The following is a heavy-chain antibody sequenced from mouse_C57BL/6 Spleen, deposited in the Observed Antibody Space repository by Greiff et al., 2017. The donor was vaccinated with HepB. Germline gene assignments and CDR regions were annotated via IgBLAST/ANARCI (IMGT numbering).Heavy chain of an antibody. Sequence: VQLQQPGAELVKPGASVKMSCKASGYTFTSYWITWVKQRPGQGLEWIGDIYPGSGSTNYNEKFKSKATLTVDTSSSTAYMQLSSLTSEDSAVYYCARSGSSGYVDYAMDYWGQGTSVTVSS. CDR3: ARSGSSGYVDYAMDY. D-gene: IGHD3-2*02. CDR2: IYPGSGST. V-gene: IGHV1-55*01. CDR1: GYTFTSYW. J-gene: IGHJ4*01.